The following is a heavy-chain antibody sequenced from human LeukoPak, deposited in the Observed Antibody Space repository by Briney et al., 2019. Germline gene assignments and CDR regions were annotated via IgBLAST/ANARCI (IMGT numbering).Heavy chain of an antibody. D-gene: IGHD6-13*01. V-gene: IGHV4-39*07. CDR1: GGSISSSSYY. J-gene: IGHJ1*01. CDR3: ARLFRYSSTFQH. Sequence: SETLSLTCTVSGGSISSSSYYWSWIRQPPGKGLEWIGEINHSGSTNYNPSLKSRVTISVDTSKNQFSLKLSSVTAADTAVYYCARLFRYSSTFQHWGQGTLVTVSS. CDR2: INHSGST.